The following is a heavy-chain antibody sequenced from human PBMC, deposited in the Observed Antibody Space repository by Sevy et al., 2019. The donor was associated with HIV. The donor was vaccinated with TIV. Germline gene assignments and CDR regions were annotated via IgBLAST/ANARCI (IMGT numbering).Heavy chain of an antibody. J-gene: IGHJ4*02. CDR3: AGGDTTMITDLDY. CDR1: GLTLTTTG. CDR2: VTSDGTT. Sequence: GGSLRLSCAASGLTLTTTGMSWVRQAPGKGLEWVAGVTSDGTTYYADSVRDRLTVSRDNSKNTLYLQLKSLRADDTAVFYCAGGDTTMITDLDYWGQGTLVTVSS. V-gene: IGHV3-23*01. D-gene: IGHD3-16*01.